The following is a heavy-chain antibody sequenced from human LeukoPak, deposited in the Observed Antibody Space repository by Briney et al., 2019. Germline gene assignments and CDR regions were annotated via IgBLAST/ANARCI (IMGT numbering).Heavy chain of an antibody. CDR3: TTDRSGSYYADY. CDR1: GFTFSNAW. D-gene: IGHD1-26*01. Sequence: GGSLRLSCAASGFTFSNAWMSWVRQAPGKGLEWVGRIKSKTDGGTTDYAAPVKGRFTISRDDSKNTLYLQMNSLKTEDTAVYYCTTDRSGSYYADYWGQGTLVTVSS. CDR2: IKSKTDGGTT. J-gene: IGHJ4*02. V-gene: IGHV3-15*01.